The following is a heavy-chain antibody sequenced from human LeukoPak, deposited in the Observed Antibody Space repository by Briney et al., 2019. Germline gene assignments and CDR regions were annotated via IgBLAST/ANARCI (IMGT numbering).Heavy chain of an antibody. D-gene: IGHD2-21*02. Sequence: ASVKVSCKASGYTFTSYDINWVRQATGQGLEWMGWMNPNSGNTGYAQKFQGRVTMTRNTSISTAYMELSSLRSEDTAVYYCAKVGIVVVTAIWYFDLWGRGTLVTVSS. J-gene: IGHJ2*01. CDR2: MNPNSGNT. V-gene: IGHV1-8*01. CDR3: AKVGIVVVTAIWYFDL. CDR1: GYTFTSYD.